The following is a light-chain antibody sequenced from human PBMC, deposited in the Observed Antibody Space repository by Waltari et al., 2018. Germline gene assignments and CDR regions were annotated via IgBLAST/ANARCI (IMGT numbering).Light chain of an antibody. CDR1: QSVLSSSNNKNY. CDR3: QQSYSTPS. Sequence: DIVMTQSPDSLAVPLGERATINCKSSQSVLSSSNNKNYLAWYQQKPGQPPKLLIYWASSRESGVPDRFSGSGSGTDFTLTISSLQPEDFATYYCQQSYSTPSFGQGTKVEIK. V-gene: IGKV4-1*01. J-gene: IGKJ1*01. CDR2: WAS.